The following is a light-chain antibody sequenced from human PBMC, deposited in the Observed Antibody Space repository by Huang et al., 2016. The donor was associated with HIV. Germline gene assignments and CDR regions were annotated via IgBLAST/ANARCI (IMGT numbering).Light chain of an antibody. V-gene: IGKV3-11*01. CDR1: LSVSNY. CDR2: DAS. CDR3: QHRGN. J-gene: IGKJ5*01. Sequence: EIVLTQSPATLSLSPGVRATLSCRASLSVSNYLAWYQQKPGQALRHLIYDASNRATGIPARFSGSGSGTDFTLTISSLDPEDFAIYYCQHRGNFGQGTRLEIK.